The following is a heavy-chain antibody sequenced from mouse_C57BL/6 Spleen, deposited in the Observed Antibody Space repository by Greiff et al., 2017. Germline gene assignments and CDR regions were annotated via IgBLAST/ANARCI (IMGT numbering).Heavy chain of an antibody. D-gene: IGHD1-1*01. CDR1: GYSITSGYY. J-gene: IGHJ3*01. CDR3: AQFITTPRFAY. CDR2: ISYDGSN. Sequence: EVQLQQSGPGLVKPSQSLSLTCSVTGYSITSGYYWNWIRQFPGNKLEWMGYISYDGSNNYNPSLKNRISITRDTSKNQFFLKLNSVTTEDTATYYCAQFITTPRFAYWGQGTLVTVSA. V-gene: IGHV3-6*01.